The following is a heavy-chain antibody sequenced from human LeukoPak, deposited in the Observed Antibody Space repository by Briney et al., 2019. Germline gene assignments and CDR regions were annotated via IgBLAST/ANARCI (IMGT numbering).Heavy chain of an antibody. J-gene: IGHJ6*03. CDR1: GFTFSSYA. CDR3: AKDHLTYYDFWSGYYMDV. V-gene: IGHV3-23*01. Sequence: GGSLRLSCAASGFTFSSYAMSWVRQAPGKGLEWVSAINGSGGSTYYADSVKGRFTISRDNSKNTLYLQMNSLRAEDTAVYYCAKDHLTYYDFWSGYYMDVWGKGTTVTVSS. CDR2: INGSGGST. D-gene: IGHD3-3*01.